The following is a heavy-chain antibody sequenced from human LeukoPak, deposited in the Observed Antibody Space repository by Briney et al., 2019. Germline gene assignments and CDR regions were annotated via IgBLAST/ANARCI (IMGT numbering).Heavy chain of an antibody. V-gene: IGHV4-59*01. J-gene: IGHJ4*02. CDR1: GVSISSYY. D-gene: IGHD1-26*01. CDR3: ARETYSGSYSY. CDR2: IYYSGST. Sequence: SETLSLTCTVSGVSISSYYWSWIRQPPGKGLEWIGYIYYSGSTNYNPSLKSRVTISVDTSKNQFSLKLSSVTAADTAVYYCARETYSGSYSYWGQGTLVTVSS.